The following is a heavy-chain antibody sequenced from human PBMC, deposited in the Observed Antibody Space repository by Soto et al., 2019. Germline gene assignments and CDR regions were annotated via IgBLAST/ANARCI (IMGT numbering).Heavy chain of an antibody. Sequence: SETLSLTCAVYGGSFSGYYWSWIRQPPGKGLEWIGEINHSGSTNYNPSLKSRVTISVDTSKNQFSLKLSSVTAADTAVYYCARGGNYYDFLSGKIPYSYNGTDVSGQGTTGTGSS. V-gene: IGHV4-34*01. CDR2: INHSGST. CDR1: GGSFSGYY. J-gene: IGHJ6*02. CDR3: ARGGNYYDFLSGKIPYSYNGTDV. D-gene: IGHD3-3*01.